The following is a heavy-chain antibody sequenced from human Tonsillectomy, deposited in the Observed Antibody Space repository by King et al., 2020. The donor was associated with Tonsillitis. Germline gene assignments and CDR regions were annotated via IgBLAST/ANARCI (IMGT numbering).Heavy chain of an antibody. D-gene: IGHD3-3*01. CDR1: GYSFTSYW. Sequence: VQLVESGAEVKKPGESLKISCKGSGYSFTSYWIGWVRQMPGKGLEWMGIIYPGDSDTRYSPSFQGQVTISADKSISTAYLPWSSLKASDAAMYYCARHGDYDLWSGEAVWYYFDYWGQGTLVTVSS. V-gene: IGHV5-51*01. CDR2: IYPGDSDT. J-gene: IGHJ4*02. CDR3: ARHGDYDLWSGEAVWYYFDY.